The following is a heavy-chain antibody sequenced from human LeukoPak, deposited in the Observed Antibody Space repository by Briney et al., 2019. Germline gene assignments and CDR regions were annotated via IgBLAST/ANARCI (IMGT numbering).Heavy chain of an antibody. Sequence: GGSLRLSCAASGFTFSGSAMHWVRQASGKGLEWVGRIRSKANSYATAYAASVKGRFTISRDDSKNTAYLQMNSLKTEDTAAYYCTRLPGLYYYDSSGYYSPDYFDYWGQGTLVTVSS. D-gene: IGHD3-22*01. CDR2: IRSKANSYAT. CDR1: GFTFSGSA. CDR3: TRLPGLYYYDSSGYYSPDYFDY. J-gene: IGHJ4*02. V-gene: IGHV3-73*01.